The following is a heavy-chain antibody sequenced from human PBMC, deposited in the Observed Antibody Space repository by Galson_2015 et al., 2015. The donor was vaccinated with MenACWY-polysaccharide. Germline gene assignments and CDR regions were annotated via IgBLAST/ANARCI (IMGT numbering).Heavy chain of an antibody. CDR1: GFTFSMYG. CDR2: IRHDGGYR. CDR3: AKDTTSAFTGLRDS. D-gene: IGHD3-9*01. Sequence: SLRLSCAASGFTFSMYGIHWVRQAPGKGLEWVAFIRHDGGYRYYADSVGSQFTISRDNSRNTAFLQMSSLKTADTAVYYCAKDTTSAFTGLRDSWGRGALVTVSS. V-gene: IGHV3-30*02. J-gene: IGHJ4*02.